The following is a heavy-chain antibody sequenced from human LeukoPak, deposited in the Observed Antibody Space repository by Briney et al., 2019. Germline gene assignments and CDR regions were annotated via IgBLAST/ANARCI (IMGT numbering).Heavy chain of an antibody. D-gene: IGHD6-6*01. J-gene: IGHJ4*02. V-gene: IGHV3-33*06. CDR2: IWYDGSNK. Sequence: GGSLRLSCAASGFTFSSYGMHWVRQAPGKGLEWVAVIWYDGSNKYYADSVKGRFTISRDNSKNTLYLQMNSLRAEDTAVYYGANPQTLYSSWVAVDSWGQGTLVTVSS. CDR1: GFTFSSYG. CDR3: ANPQTLYSSWVAVDS.